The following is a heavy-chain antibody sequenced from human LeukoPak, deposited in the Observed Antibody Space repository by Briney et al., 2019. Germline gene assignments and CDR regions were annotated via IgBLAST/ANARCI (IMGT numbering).Heavy chain of an antibody. CDR2: INPNSGGT. J-gene: IGHJ4*02. V-gene: IGHV1-8*02. Sequence: ASVKVSCKASGYTFISHDINWVRQTTGQGLEWMGWINPNSGGTNYAQKFQGRVTMTRDMSTSTVYMELSSLRSEDTAVYYCARGDGYNCYYWGQGTLVTVSS. CDR1: GYTFISHD. CDR3: ARGDGYNCYY. D-gene: IGHD5-24*01.